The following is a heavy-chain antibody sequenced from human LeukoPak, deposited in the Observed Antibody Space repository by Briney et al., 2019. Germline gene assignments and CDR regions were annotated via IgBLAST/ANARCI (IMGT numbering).Heavy chain of an antibody. D-gene: IGHD1-20*01. Sequence: GGSLRLSCAASEFNVSSNYMSWVRQAPGKGLEWVSVIYSGGTTYYGDSVKGRFTISKDNTKNTLNLQMNSLRAEDTAVYYCARGFITSYFDYWGQGTLVTVSS. CDR3: ARGFITSYFDY. J-gene: IGHJ4*02. CDR2: IYSGGTT. CDR1: EFNVSSNY. V-gene: IGHV3-53*01.